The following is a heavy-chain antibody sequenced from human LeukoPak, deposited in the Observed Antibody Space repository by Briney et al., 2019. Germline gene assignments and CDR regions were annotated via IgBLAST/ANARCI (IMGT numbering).Heavy chain of an antibody. J-gene: IGHJ4*02. V-gene: IGHV3-53*01. CDR2: IYSGGNT. D-gene: IGHD2-2*01. CDR3: ARGETSSYDY. CDR1: GFTFSSYA. Sequence: PGGSLRLSCTASGFTFSSYAMSWVRQAPGKGLEWVSVIYSGGNTYYAGSVKGRFTISRDNSKNTVYLQMNSLRAEDTAVYYCARGETSSYDYWGQGTLVTVSS.